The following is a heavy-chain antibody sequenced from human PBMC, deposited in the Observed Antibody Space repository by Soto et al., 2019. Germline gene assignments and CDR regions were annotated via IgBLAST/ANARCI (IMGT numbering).Heavy chain of an antibody. CDR2: ISSSSSTI. Sequence: HPGGSLRLSCAASGFTFSSYSMNWVRQAPGKGLEWVSYISSSSSTIYYADSVKGRFTISRDNAKNSLYLQMNSLRDEDTAVYYCATQSGGTTVTNNWFDPWGQGTLVTVSS. CDR3: ATQSGGTTVTNNWFDP. J-gene: IGHJ5*02. CDR1: GFTFSSYS. V-gene: IGHV3-48*02. D-gene: IGHD4-17*01.